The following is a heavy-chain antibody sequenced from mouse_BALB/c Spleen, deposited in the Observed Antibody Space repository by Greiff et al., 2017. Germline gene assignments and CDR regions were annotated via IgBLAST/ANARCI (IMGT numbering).Heavy chain of an antibody. Sequence: QVQLKQSGPGLVAPSQSLSITCTVSGFSLTGYGVNWVRQPPGKGLEWLGMIWGDGSTDYNSALKSRLSISKDNSKSQVFLKMNSLQTDDTARYYCARDRWLPPYYYAMDYWGQGTSVTVSS. D-gene: IGHD2-3*01. CDR3: ARDRWLPPYYYAMDY. J-gene: IGHJ4*01. CDR1: GFSLTGYG. CDR2: IWGDGST. V-gene: IGHV2-6-7*01.